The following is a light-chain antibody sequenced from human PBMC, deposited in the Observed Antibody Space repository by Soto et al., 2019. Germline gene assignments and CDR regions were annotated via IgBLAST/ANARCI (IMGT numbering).Light chain of an antibody. CDR2: DAS. Sequence: ILMTQSPATLSVSPGERAPLSCRASQIVRNNLAWYQQKPGQPPRLLIYDASTRATGIPARFSGSGSGTEFTLTISGLQSEDFAVYYCQQYNNWPPWTFGQGTKVEIK. CDR1: QIVRNN. J-gene: IGKJ1*01. CDR3: QQYNNWPPWT. V-gene: IGKV3-15*01.